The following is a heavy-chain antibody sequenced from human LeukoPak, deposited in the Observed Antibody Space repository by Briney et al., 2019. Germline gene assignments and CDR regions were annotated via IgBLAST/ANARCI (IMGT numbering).Heavy chain of an antibody. CDR1: GGSISSYY. V-gene: IGHV4-59*01. CDR3: AGGRKTGDRLFDY. J-gene: IGHJ4*02. D-gene: IGHD7-27*01. CDR2: IYYSGST. Sequence: PSKTLSLTCTVSGGSISSYYWSWIRQPPGKGLEWIGYIYYSGSTNYNPSLKSRVTISVDTSKNQFSLKLSSVTAADTAVYYCAGGRKTGDRLFDYWGQGTLVTVSS.